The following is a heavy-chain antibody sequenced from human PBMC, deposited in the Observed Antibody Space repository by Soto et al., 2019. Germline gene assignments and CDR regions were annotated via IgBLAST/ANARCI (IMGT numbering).Heavy chain of an antibody. CDR2: IWYDGSNK. CDR1: GFTFSSYG. CDR3: ARVMNSSSWPLYYYYYGMDV. V-gene: IGHV3-33*01. J-gene: IGHJ6*02. D-gene: IGHD6-13*01. Sequence: QVQLVESGGGVVQPGRSLRLSCAASGFTFSSYGMHWVRQAPGKGLEWVAVIWYDGSNKYYADSVKGRFTISRDNSKNTLDLQMNSLRAEDTAVYYCARVMNSSSWPLYYYYYGMDVWGQGTTVTVSS.